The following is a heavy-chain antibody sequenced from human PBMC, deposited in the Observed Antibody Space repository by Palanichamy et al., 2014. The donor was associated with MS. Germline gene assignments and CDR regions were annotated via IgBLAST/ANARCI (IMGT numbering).Heavy chain of an antibody. CDR2: ISYDGTTK. CDR3: ARDHSKWDFGKYYYSGMAV. CDR1: GFTFDTHA. D-gene: IGHD1-26*01. J-gene: IGHJ6*02. Sequence: QVQVAESGGGVVQPGSSLRLSCAASGFTFDTHAFHWVRQAPGKGLEWVATISYDGTTKYYADSVKGRFTISRDNLKNTVSLQMDSLRIEDTAVFFCARDHSKWDFGKYYYSGMAVWGQGTTVIVSS. V-gene: IGHV3-30*03.